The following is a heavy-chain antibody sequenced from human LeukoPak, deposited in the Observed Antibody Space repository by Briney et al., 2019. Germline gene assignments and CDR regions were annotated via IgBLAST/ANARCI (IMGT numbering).Heavy chain of an antibody. J-gene: IGHJ4*02. V-gene: IGHV4-61*02. CDR1: GDSIGSGSSY. D-gene: IGHD5-18*01. CDR2: LYSSGST. CDR3: ARVGEYSYVYYYFDY. Sequence: PSETLSLTCTVSGDSIGSGSSYWSWIRQPAGKGLEWIGRLYSSGSTNYNPSLKSRVTISVDTSKNQFSLKLTSVTAADTAVYYCARVGEYSYVYYYFDYWGQGTLVTVSS.